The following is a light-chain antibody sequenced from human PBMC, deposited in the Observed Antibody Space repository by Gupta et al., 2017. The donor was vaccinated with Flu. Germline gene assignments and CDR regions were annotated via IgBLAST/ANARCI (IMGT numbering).Light chain of an antibody. V-gene: IGKV1-39*01. CDR2: AAS. CDR3: QQSYSTPLVT. Sequence: SQMTQSPSSLPASVGDRVTITCRASQSSSSYLNWYQQKPGKAPKLLIYAASSLQSGVPSRFSGSGSGTDFTLTISSLQPEDFATYYCQQSYSTPLVTFGGGTKVEIK. J-gene: IGKJ4*01. CDR1: QSSSSY.